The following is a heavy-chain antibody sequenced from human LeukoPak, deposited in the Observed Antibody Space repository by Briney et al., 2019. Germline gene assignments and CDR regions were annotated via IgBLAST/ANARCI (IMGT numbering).Heavy chain of an antibody. CDR2: IYHSGST. CDR1: GYSISSGYS. J-gene: IGHJ3*02. V-gene: IGHV4-38-2*02. CDR3: ARYSVRDAFDI. Sequence: SETLSLTCTVSGYSISSGYSWGWIRQPPGKGLEWIGSIYHSGSTYYNPSLKSRVTISVDTSKNQFSLKLSSVTAADTAVYYCARYSVRDAFDIWGQGTMVTVSS. D-gene: IGHD6-13*01.